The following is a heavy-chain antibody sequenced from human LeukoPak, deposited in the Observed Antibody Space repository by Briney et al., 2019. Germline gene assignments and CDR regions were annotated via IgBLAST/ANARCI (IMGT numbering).Heavy chain of an antibody. J-gene: IGHJ4*02. CDR1: GFTFSGSA. D-gene: IGHD2-21*02. V-gene: IGHV3-30*04. Sequence: PGGSLRLSCAASGFTFSGSAMHWVRQAPGKGLEWVTIISHDGSDKYYADSVKGRFTISRDNSKNTLYLQMNSLRAEDTAVYYCAKDSWHGSSLPKLERKHPNCGGDCGVVYWGQGTLVTVSS. CDR3: AKDSWHGSSLPKLERKHPNCGGDCGVVY. CDR2: ISHDGSDK.